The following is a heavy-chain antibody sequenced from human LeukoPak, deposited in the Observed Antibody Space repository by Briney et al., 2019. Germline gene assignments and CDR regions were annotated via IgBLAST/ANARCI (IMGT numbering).Heavy chain of an antibody. D-gene: IGHD5-24*01. CDR2: IYYSGTT. J-gene: IGHJ4*02. V-gene: IGHV4-39*01. CDR1: GGSISSSRYY. CDR3: ASWHEMATIWATFDY. Sequence: PSETLSLTCTVSGGSISSSRYYWTWIRQPPGKGLEWIGTIYYSGTTCYNPSLKSRVTISGDTSKNQFSLKLSSVTAADTAVYYCASWHEMATIWATFDYWGQGTLVTVSS.